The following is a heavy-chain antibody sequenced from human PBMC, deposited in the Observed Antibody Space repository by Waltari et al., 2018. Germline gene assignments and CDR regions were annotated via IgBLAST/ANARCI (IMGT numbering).Heavy chain of an antibody. V-gene: IGHV3-20*04. CDR3: AREKLMGEYIDY. CDR1: GFHFVADG. CDR2: MNLNGGST. J-gene: IGHJ4*02. Sequence: EVQLVESGGGVRRPGGSLRLSCAASGFHFVADGMGGVRQAPGKGLGWVSSMNLNGGSTCYADSVRGRFTISRDNAKNSLYLQMNSLRADDTALYYCAREKLMGEYIDYWGQGTLVTVSS. D-gene: IGHD2-15*01.